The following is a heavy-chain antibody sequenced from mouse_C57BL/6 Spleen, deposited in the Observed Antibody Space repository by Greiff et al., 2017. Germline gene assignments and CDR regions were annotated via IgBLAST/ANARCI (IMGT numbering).Heavy chain of an antibody. CDR2: IDPSDSET. J-gene: IGHJ4*01. CDR1: GYTFTSYW. V-gene: IGHV1-52*01. D-gene: IGHD2-10*01. Sequence: QVQLKQPGAELVRPGSSVKLSCKASGYTFTSYWMHWVKQRPIQGLEWIGNIDPSDSETHYNQKFKDKATLTVDKSSSTAYMQLSSLTSEDSAVYYCARGLHYYAMDYWGQGTSVTVSS. CDR3: ARGLHYYAMDY.